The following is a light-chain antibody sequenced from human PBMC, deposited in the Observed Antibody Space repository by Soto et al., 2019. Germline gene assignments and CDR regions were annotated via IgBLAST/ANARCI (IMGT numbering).Light chain of an antibody. CDR2: DAS. V-gene: IGKV1-33*01. Sequence: DIPMTQSPSSLSASVGDRVTITCQASQEISNRLNWYQQKPGKAPKLPINDASNLEAGVPSRFSGSGSGTDFTFTISSLQPEDIATYYCQQYVNLVTFGGGTKLEIK. CDR3: QQYVNLVT. J-gene: IGKJ4*01. CDR1: QEISNR.